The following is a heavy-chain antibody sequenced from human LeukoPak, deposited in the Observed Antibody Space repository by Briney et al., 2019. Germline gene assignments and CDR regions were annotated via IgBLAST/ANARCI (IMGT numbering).Heavy chain of an antibody. Sequence: PSETLSLTCTVSGGTISSYYWSWIRQPAGKGLEWIGRIYTSGSTNYNPSLKSRVTMSVDTSKNQFSLKLSSVTAADTAVYYCARDLEYDVWSGYSPPYNWFDPWGQGTLVTVSS. CDR1: GGTISSYY. CDR2: IYTSGST. D-gene: IGHD3-3*01. J-gene: IGHJ5*02. CDR3: ARDLEYDVWSGYSPPYNWFDP. V-gene: IGHV4-4*07.